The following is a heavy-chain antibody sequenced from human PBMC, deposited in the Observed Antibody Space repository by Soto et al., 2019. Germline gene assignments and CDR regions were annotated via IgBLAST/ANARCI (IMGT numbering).Heavy chain of an antibody. D-gene: IGHD1-7*01. CDR2: ISYDGSNK. Sequence: GGSLRLSCAASGFTFSSYAMHWVRQAPGKGLEWVAVISYDGSNKYYADSVKGRFTISRDNSKNTLYLQMNSLRAEDTAVYYCAKGTGTPTVPAPFDYWGQGTLVTVSS. J-gene: IGHJ4*02. CDR3: AKGTGTPTVPAPFDY. CDR1: GFTFSSYA. V-gene: IGHV3-30-3*01.